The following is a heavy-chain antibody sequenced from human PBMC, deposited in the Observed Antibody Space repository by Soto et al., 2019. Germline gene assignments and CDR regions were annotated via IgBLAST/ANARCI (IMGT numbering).Heavy chain of an antibody. J-gene: IGHJ4*02. CDR1: GFTFSGYG. D-gene: IGHD2-21*02. V-gene: IGHV3-23*01. CDR3: AREGLNLRRQLDF. Sequence: PGGSLRLSCVASGFTFSGYGMSWVRQAPGKGLEWVSGISGSGSSTYYAGSVKGRFAISRDQSKNTLYLQMNSLRADDTAIYYCAREGLNLRRQLDFWGQGTLVTVSS. CDR2: ISGSGSST.